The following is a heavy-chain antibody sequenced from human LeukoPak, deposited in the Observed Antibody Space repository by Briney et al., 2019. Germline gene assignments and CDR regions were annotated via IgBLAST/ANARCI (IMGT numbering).Heavy chain of an antibody. D-gene: IGHD6-13*01. CDR3: ARGGWYSSSFDP. Sequence: ASVKISSTTSGGTFSSYAISWVRQAPGQGLEWRGEIIHIFGTANYAQKFQGRVTITTDEYTSTAYMELSSLKSEDTAVYYCARGGWYSSSFDPWGQGTLVTVSS. CDR1: GGTFSSYA. CDR2: IIHIFGTA. J-gene: IGHJ5*02. V-gene: IGHV1-69*05.